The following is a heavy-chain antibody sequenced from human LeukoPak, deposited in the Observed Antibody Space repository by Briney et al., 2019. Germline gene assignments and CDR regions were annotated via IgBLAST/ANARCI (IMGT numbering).Heavy chain of an antibody. V-gene: IGHV1-18*01. CDR3: ARDETNWGTFDY. J-gene: IGHJ4*02. D-gene: IGHD7-27*01. Sequence: ASVKVSCKASGGTFSSYGISWVRQAPGQGLEWMGWISAYNGNTNYAQKLQGRVTMTTDTSTSTAYMELRSLRSDDTAVYYCARDETNWGTFDYWGQGTLVTVSS. CDR1: GGTFSSYG. CDR2: ISAYNGNT.